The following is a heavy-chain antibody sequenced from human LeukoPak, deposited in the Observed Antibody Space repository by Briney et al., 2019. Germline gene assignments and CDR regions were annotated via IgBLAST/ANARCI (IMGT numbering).Heavy chain of an antibody. J-gene: IGHJ4*02. CDR1: GGSISSGGYY. D-gene: IGHD6-13*01. Sequence: PSETLSLTCTVSGGSISSGGYYWSWNRQHPGKGLEWLGYIYYSGSTNYNPSLKSRVTISVDTSKNQFSLKLSSVTAADTAVYYCARHGPAGYSSSWSDLDYWGQGTLVTVSS. V-gene: IGHV4-61*08. CDR3: ARHGPAGYSSSWSDLDY. CDR2: IYYSGST.